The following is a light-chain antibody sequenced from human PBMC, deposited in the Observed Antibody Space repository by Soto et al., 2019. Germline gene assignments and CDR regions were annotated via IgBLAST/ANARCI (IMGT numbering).Light chain of an antibody. J-gene: IGKJ1*01. CDR2: AAS. Sequence: EIVLTQSPGTLSLSPGERATLSCRASQSLSSGYLAWYQQKPGQAPTILIYAASSRATGIPDRFSGSGSGTDFSLTISRLEPEDFVVYYCHQYDTSPRTFGQGTKVEI. CDR3: HQYDTSPRT. CDR1: QSLSSGY. V-gene: IGKV3-20*01.